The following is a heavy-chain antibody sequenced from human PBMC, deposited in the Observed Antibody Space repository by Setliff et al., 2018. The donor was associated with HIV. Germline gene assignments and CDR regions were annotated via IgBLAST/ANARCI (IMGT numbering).Heavy chain of an antibody. V-gene: IGHV3-48*03. CDR3: AREGRSRAVVTARRGAFDI. CDR1: GFTFSSYE. D-gene: IGHD2-15*01. J-gene: IGHJ3*02. Sequence: LKISCAASGFTFSSYEMNWVRQAPGKGLEWVSYISSSGSTIYYADSVKGRFTISRDNAKNSLYLQMNSLRAEDTAVYYCAREGRSRAVVTARRGAFDIWGQGTMVTVSS. CDR2: ISSSGSTI.